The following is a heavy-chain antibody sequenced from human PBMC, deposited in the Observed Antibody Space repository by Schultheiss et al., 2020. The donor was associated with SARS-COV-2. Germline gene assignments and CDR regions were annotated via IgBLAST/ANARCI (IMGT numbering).Heavy chain of an antibody. J-gene: IGHJ5*02. CDR3: ARDPLSSNWFDP. Sequence: SETLSLTCTVSGASITNIVNSWGWIRQPPGKGPEWIGNIYYSGSTFYTASLKSRVTISVDTSKNQFSLQLNSVTPEDTAVYYCARDPLSSNWFDPWGQGTLVTVSS. CDR2: IYYSGST. CDR1: GASITNIVNS. D-gene: IGHD6-6*01. V-gene: IGHV4-39*07.